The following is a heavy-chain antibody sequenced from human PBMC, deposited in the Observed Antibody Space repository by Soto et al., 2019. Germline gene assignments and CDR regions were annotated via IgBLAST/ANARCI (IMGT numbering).Heavy chain of an antibody. D-gene: IGHD3-3*01. Sequence: PGGSLRLSCAASGFTFSNAWMNWVRQAPGKGLEWVGRIKSKTDGGTTDYAAPVKGRFTISRDDSKNTLYLQMNSLKTEDTAVYYCTTDVSPIRKPIYYDFWSGYVGPYGMDVWGQGTTVTVSS. CDR2: IKSKTDGGTT. V-gene: IGHV3-15*07. J-gene: IGHJ6*02. CDR1: GFTFSNAW. CDR3: TTDVSPIRKPIYYDFWSGYVGPYGMDV.